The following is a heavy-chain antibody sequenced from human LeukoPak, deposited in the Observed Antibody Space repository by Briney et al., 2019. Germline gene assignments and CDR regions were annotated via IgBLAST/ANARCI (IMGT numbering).Heavy chain of an antibody. V-gene: IGHV3-48*01. D-gene: IGHD2-8*01. Sequence: GGSLRLSCSASGFTFSSYNMNWVRQAPGKGLEWVSFITSSSSTIYYADSVRGRVTISRANDKNSLYLQMNSLRAEDKAVYYCARDRSCTNGVCYDAFDIWGQGTMVTVSS. CDR1: GFTFSSYN. CDR2: ITSSSSTI. CDR3: ARDRSCTNGVCYDAFDI. J-gene: IGHJ3*02.